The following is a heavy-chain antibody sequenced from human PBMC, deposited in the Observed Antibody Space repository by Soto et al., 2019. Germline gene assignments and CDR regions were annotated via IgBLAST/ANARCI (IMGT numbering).Heavy chain of an antibody. CDR1: GYTFTSYD. J-gene: IGHJ4*02. CDR2: MNPNSGNT. V-gene: IGHV1-8*01. CDR3: ARVGYYYDSSGYYLSFDY. D-gene: IGHD3-22*01. Sequence: ASVKVSCKASGYTFTSYDINWVRQATGQGLEWMGWMNPNSGNTGYAQKFQGRVTMTRNTSISTAYMELSSLRSEDTAVYYCARVGYYYDSSGYYLSFDYWDQGTLVTVSS.